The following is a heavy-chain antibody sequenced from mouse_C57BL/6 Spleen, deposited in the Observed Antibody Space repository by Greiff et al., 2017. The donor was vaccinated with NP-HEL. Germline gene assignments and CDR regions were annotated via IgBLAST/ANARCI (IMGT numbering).Heavy chain of an antibody. CDR3: ARRSDYYYGSPYYFDY. V-gene: IGHV1-55*01. J-gene: IGHJ2*01. D-gene: IGHD1-1*01. CDR1: GYTFTSYW. CDR2: IYPGSGST. Sequence: VQLQQPGAELVKPGASVKMSCKASGYTFTSYWITWVKQRPGQGLEWIGDIYPGSGSTNYNEKFKSKATLTVDTSSSTAYMQLSSLTSEDSAVYYCARRSDYYYGSPYYFDYWGQGTTLTVSS.